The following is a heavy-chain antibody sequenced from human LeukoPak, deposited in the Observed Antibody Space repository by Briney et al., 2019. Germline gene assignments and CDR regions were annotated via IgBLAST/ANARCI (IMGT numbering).Heavy chain of an antibody. CDR2: ISAHNGNT. D-gene: IGHD3-22*01. CDR1: GYTFTNYG. Sequence: ASVKVSCKASGYTFTNYGISWVRQAPGQGLEWMGWISAHNGNTNYAQNFQGRVTMTTDTSTSTAYMELRSLRSDDTAVYYCAREGCYDTSGYSIGAFDTWGQGTMVTVSS. CDR3: AREGCYDTSGYSIGAFDT. V-gene: IGHV1-18*04. J-gene: IGHJ3*02.